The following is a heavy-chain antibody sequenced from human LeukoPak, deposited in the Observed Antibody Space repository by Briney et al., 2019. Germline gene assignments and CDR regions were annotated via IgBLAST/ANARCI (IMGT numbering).Heavy chain of an antibody. J-gene: IGHJ4*02. Sequence: ETLSLTCAVYGGSFSGYYWSWIRQPPGKGLEWIGEINHSGSTNYNPSLKSRVTISVDTSKNQFSLKLSSVTAADTAVYYCARVGLSSGWYGDYWGQGTLVTVSS. V-gene: IGHV4-34*01. CDR2: INHSGST. CDR3: ARVGLSSGWYGDY. CDR1: GGSFSGYY. D-gene: IGHD6-19*01.